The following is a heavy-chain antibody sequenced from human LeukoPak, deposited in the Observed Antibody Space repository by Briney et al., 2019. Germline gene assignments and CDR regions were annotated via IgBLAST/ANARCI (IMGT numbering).Heavy chain of an antibody. V-gene: IGHV3-21*01. CDR2: IGSGSRYK. CDR3: ASGVIIATAGSLDY. D-gene: IGHD6-13*01. Sequence: WGSLRLSCAASGFTLSSFSMDWVRQAPGKGLEWGSFIGSGSRYKNYVDSVRGRFTISRDNAKNSLYLQMNSLRAEDTAVYFCASGVIIATAGSLDYWGQGTLVTVSS. CDR1: GFTLSSFS. J-gene: IGHJ4*02.